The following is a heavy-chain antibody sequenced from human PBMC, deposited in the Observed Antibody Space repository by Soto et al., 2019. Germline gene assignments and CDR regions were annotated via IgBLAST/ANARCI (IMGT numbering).Heavy chain of an antibody. CDR3: ARDRPLPHDYIWGSYRYTEVPYDY. V-gene: IGHV1-18*01. CDR1: GYTFTSYG. Sequence: ASVKVSCKASGYTFTSYGISWVRQAPGQGLEWMGWISAYNGNTNYAQKLQGRVTMTTDTSPSTAYMELGSLRSDDTAVYYCARDRPLPHDYIWGSYRYTEVPYDYWGQGTLVTVSS. J-gene: IGHJ4*02. CDR2: ISAYNGNT. D-gene: IGHD3-16*02.